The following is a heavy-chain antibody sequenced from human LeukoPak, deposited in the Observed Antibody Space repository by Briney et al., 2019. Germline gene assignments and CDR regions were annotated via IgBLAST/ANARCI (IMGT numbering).Heavy chain of an antibody. CDR2: ISGSGGST. D-gene: IGHD2-2*03. CDR3: ANVLGYCSSTSCYAERYYYGMDV. CDR1: GFTLSSYA. V-gene: IGHV3-23*01. J-gene: IGHJ6*02. Sequence: PGGSLRLSCAASGFTLSSYAMSWVRQAPGKGLEWVSAISGSGGSTYYADSVKGRFTISRDNSKNTLYLQMNSLRAEDTAVYYCANVLGYCSSTSCYAERYYYGMDVWGQGTTVTVSS.